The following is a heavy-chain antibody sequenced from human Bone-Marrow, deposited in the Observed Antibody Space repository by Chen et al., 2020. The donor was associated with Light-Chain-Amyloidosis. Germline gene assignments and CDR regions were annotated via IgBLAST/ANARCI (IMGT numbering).Heavy chain of an antibody. CDR3: ARATQATLLVPFDY. Sequence: VQLVQSGAEMKKPGESLRISCQGSGYSFSSYWIAWVRQIPGKGLEWMGIIYPLDSDTIYSPSFQGRVTISADKSISTVFLQWDSLTASDTGIYFCARATQATLLVPFDYWGQGALVSVSS. CDR1: GYSFSSYW. CDR2: IYPLDSDT. J-gene: IGHJ4*02. V-gene: IGHV5-51*01. D-gene: IGHD2-15*01.